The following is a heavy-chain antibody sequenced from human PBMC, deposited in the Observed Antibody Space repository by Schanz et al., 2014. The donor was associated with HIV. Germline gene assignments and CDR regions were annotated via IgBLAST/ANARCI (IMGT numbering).Heavy chain of an antibody. J-gene: IGHJ4*02. CDR3: ARERVGAIDC. Sequence: DVQLVESGGGLIQPGESLRLSCVASGFTFGTRWMYWVRQGPGKGLAWVSYITPDGSVTYADSVKGRFTASRDSSKNTLFLQMNSLRAADTAIYYCARERVGAIDCWGQGALVTVSS. CDR1: GFTFGTRW. CDR2: ITPDGSVT. D-gene: IGHD1-26*01. V-gene: IGHV3-74*01.